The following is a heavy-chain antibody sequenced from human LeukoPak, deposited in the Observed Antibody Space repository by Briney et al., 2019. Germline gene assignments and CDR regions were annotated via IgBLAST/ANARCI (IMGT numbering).Heavy chain of an antibody. V-gene: IGHV5-51*01. CDR3: ARLYSSNWYPVGYYYYYYMDV. Sequence: GESLQISGKGFEYSFISNWIAGLGQMPGKGLEWMEIIYLGDSDTRYSPSFQGQATISADKSISTAYLQWGSLKASDTAIYYCARLYSSNWYPVGYYYYYYMDVWGKGTTVTVSS. CDR1: EYSFISNW. J-gene: IGHJ6*03. CDR2: IYLGDSDT. D-gene: IGHD6-13*01.